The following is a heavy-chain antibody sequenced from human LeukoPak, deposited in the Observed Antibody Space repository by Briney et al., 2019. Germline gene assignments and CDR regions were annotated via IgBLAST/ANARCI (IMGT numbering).Heavy chain of an antibody. D-gene: IGHD3-22*01. Sequence: GASVKVSCKASGYTFTSYYMHWVRQAPRQGLEWMGIINPSGGATNYAQKFQGRVTMTRDTSTSTVYMELSSLRSEDTAIYYCARARDYDSSAYPPDYWGQGTLVTVSS. CDR2: INPSGGAT. J-gene: IGHJ4*02. V-gene: IGHV1-46*01. CDR3: ARARDYDSSAYPPDY. CDR1: GYTFTSYY.